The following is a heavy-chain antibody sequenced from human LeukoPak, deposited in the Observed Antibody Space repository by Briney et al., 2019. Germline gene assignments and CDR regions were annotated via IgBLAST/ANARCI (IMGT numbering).Heavy chain of an antibody. V-gene: IGHV3-23*01. Sequence: GGSLRLSCAASGFTFTSYSMNWVSQAPGKGLEWVSTISGGGGSTYYADSVKGRFTISRDNSKNTLYLQVNSLRAEDTAVYYCAKGGKWDVTPFDYWGQGTLVTVSS. CDR2: ISGGGGST. J-gene: IGHJ4*02. D-gene: IGHD1-26*01. CDR3: AKGGKWDVTPFDY. CDR1: GFTFTSYS.